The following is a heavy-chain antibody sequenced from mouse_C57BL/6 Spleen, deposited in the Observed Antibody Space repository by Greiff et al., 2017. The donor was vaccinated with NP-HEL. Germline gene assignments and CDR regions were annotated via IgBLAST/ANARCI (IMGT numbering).Heavy chain of an antibody. CDR3: ARHEDYYGSSYLDY. CDR1: GFTFSSYG. V-gene: IGHV5-6*01. Sequence: EVQGVESGGDLVKPGGSLKLSCAASGFTFSSYGMSWVRQTPDKRLEWVATISSGGSYTYYPDSVKGRFTISRANAKNTLYLQMSSLKSEDTAMYYCARHEDYYGSSYLDYWGQGTTLTVSS. J-gene: IGHJ2*01. CDR2: ISSGGSYT. D-gene: IGHD1-1*01.